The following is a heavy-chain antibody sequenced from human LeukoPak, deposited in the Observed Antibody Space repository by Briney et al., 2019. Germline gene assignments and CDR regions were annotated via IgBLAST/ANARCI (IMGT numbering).Heavy chain of an antibody. D-gene: IGHD3-22*01. CDR2: IYYSGST. Sequence: SETLSLTCTVSGGSISSSSYYWGWIRQPPGKGLERIGSIYYSGSTYYNPSLKSRVTISVDTSKNQFSLKLSSVTAADTAVYYCARTSLLLRIFDYWGQGTLVTVSS. CDR3: ARTSLLLRIFDY. V-gene: IGHV4-39*01. J-gene: IGHJ4*02. CDR1: GGSISSSSYY.